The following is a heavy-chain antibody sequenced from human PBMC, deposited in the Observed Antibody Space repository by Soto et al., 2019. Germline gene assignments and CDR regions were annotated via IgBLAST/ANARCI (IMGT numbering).Heavy chain of an antibody. J-gene: IGHJ3*02. D-gene: IGHD3-9*01. Sequence: SVKVSCKASGGTFSSYAISWVRQAPGQGLEWMGGIIPIFGTANYAQKFQGRVTITADESTSTAYMGLSSLRSEDTAVYYCARDMREFLVGRFDYWFDDAFDIWGQGTMVTVSS. CDR3: ARDMREFLVGRFDYWFDDAFDI. CDR1: GGTFSSYA. V-gene: IGHV1-69*13. CDR2: IIPIFGTA.